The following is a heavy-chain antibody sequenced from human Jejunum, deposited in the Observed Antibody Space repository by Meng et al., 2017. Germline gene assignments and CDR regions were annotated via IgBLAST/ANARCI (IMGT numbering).Heavy chain of an antibody. CDR3: ARGHFDKYFDS. Sequence: QGELQESGPGLVRPSETLSLTCTISGGSVNSGSYYWSWIRQLPGKGLEWIGYMYFSGSTNYNASLKSRVTISVDTSKKQFSLKLTSVTAADTAVYYCARGHFDKYFDSWGQGTLVTVSS. CDR1: GGSVNSGSYY. J-gene: IGHJ4*02. V-gene: IGHV4-61*01. D-gene: IGHD3-22*01. CDR2: MYFSGST.